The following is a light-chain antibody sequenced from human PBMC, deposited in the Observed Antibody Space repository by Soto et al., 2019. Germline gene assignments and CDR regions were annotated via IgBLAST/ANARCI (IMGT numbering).Light chain of an antibody. CDR3: QQYLTPTWT. Sequence: DIMMTQSPASLAVSLGERATINCASNQSVFFNSDKKDFLAWYQQKPTQPPRLLIYGASTRESGVPDRFSGSGSGTDFTLTISSLQSEDVAVYYCQQYLTPTWTFGQGTKVE. CDR2: GAS. CDR1: QSVFFNSDKKDF. J-gene: IGKJ1*01. V-gene: IGKV4-1*01.